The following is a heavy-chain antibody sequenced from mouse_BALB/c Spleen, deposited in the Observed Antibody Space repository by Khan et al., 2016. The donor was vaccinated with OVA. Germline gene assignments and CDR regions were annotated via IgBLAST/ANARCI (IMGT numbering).Heavy chain of an antibody. CDR3: EGDGTDGAWFVH. D-gene: IGHD2-3*01. CDR1: GYIFTCYW. V-gene: IGHV1S132*01. CDR2: IYLGTNST. Sequence: QVRLQQSGTELVRPGASVKLSCKTSGYIFTCYWIHWVQQRSGQGLEWIARIYLGTNSTYYNEKFTGKATLTADKSSSTAYMQLSTLKYVDTAVYFGEGDGTDGAWFVHWGQGTLVTVSA. J-gene: IGHJ3*01.